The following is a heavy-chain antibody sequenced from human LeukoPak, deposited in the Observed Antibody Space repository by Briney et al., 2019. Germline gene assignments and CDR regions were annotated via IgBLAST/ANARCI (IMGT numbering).Heavy chain of an antibody. Sequence: GGSLRLSCAASGFTFSSYGMHWDRQAPGKGLEWVAFIRYDGSNKYYADSVKGRFTISRDNSKNTLYLQMNSLRAEDTAVCYCAKDDYYDTSGYRDWGQGTLVTVSS. V-gene: IGHV3-30*02. CDR2: IRYDGSNK. D-gene: IGHD3-22*01. CDR1: GFTFSSYG. CDR3: AKDDYYDTSGYRD. J-gene: IGHJ4*02.